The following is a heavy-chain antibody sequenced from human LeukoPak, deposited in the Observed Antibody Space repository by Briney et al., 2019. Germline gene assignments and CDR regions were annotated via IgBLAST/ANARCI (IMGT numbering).Heavy chain of an antibody. CDR2: IRYDGSSK. Sequence: GGSLRPSCAASGFTFSSYGMHWVRQAPGKGLEWVAFIRYDGSSKYYADSVKGRFTISRDNSKNALYLQMNSLRAEDTAVYYCAKNLRSSSWYSGGAYYYYYMDVWGKGTTVTISS. CDR3: AKNLRSSSWYSGGAYYYYYMDV. V-gene: IGHV3-30*02. J-gene: IGHJ6*03. CDR1: GFTFSSYG. D-gene: IGHD6-13*01.